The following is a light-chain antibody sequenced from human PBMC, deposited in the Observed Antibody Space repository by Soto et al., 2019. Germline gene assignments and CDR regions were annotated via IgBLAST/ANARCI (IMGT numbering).Light chain of an antibody. J-gene: IGKJ2*01. Sequence: EIVLTQSPGTLSLSPGERATLSCRASQSVSSSYLAWYQQKPGQAPRPLIYGASSRATGIPDRFSGSGSGTASTLTISRLEPEDFAVYYCQQYGSSPYTFGQGTKLEIK. CDR3: QQYGSSPYT. V-gene: IGKV3-20*01. CDR1: QSVSSSY. CDR2: GAS.